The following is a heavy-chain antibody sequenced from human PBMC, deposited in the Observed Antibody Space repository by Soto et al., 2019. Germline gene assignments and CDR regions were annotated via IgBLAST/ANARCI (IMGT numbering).Heavy chain of an antibody. J-gene: IGHJ4*02. CDR2: ISYDGSKK. CDR1: GFTFSRYG. D-gene: IGHD3-22*01. CDR3: ARSMHSSDGSNYSPFDY. V-gene: IGHV3-30*03. Sequence: ARTLDCAASGFTFSRYGMHWVRQAPGKGLEWVAVISYDGSKKYYADSVKGRFTISRDNSKNTLYLQMNSLRVEDRAIYYCARSMHSSDGSNYSPFDYWARETLVTVS.